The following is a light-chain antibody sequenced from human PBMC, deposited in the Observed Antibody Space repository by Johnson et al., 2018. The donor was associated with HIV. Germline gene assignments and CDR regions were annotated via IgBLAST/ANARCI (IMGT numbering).Light chain of an antibody. V-gene: IGLV1-51*01. Sequence: QSVLTQPPSVSAAPGQKVIVSCSGSSSNIGNNYVSWYQQLPGTAPKLLIYDNNRRPSGIPDRFSGSKSGTSGTLGITGLQTGDEADYYCGSWDSSLSAYVFGTGTKVTVL. J-gene: IGLJ1*01. CDR2: DNN. CDR3: GSWDSSLSAYV. CDR1: SSNIGNNY.